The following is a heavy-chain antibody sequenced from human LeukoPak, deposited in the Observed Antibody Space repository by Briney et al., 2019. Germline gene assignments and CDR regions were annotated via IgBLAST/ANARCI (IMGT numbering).Heavy chain of an antibody. CDR3: TRAGDSSGYSDY. V-gene: IGHV4-34*01. CDR2: INHSGST. CDR1: GGSFSGYY. Sequence: PSKTLSLTCAVYGGSFSGYYWSWIRQPPGKGLEWIGEINHSGSTNYNPSLKSRVTISVDTSKNQISLKLSSVTAADTAVYYCTRAGDSSGYSDYWGQGTLVTVSS. J-gene: IGHJ4*02. D-gene: IGHD3-22*01.